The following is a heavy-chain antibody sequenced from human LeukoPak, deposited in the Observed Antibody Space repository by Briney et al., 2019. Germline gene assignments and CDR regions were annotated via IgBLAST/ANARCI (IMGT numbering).Heavy chain of an antibody. CDR1: GFTFSSYG. V-gene: IGHV3-30*02. CDR3: AKGSKLLLFTRDHHVAV. J-gene: IGHJ6*04. Sequence: PGRSLRLSCAASGFTFSSYGMHWVRQAPGKGLEWVAFIRHDGSNEYYADSVKGRFTISRDNSKNTLYLQMNSLRTEDTAVYYCAKGSKLLLFTRDHHVAVWGKGTTVTISS. CDR2: IRHDGSNE. D-gene: IGHD1-7*01.